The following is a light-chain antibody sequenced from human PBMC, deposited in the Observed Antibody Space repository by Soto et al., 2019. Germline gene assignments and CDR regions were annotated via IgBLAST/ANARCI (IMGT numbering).Light chain of an antibody. V-gene: IGLV1-47*02. Sequence: QLVLTQPPSASGTPGQRVTISCSGSSSNIGSNFVYWYQQRPGTAPRLLIYNNDQRPSGVPDRFSGSKSGTSASLAISGLRSEDEADHYCAAWDDSLSVRYVFGTGTKLTVL. J-gene: IGLJ1*01. CDR3: AAWDDSLSVRYV. CDR1: SSNIGSNF. CDR2: NND.